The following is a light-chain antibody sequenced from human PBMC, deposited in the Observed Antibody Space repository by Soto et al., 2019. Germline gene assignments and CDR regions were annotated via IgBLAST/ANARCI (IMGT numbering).Light chain of an antibody. CDR3: SSYISSSTV. CDR1: SSDVGGYNS. V-gene: IGLV2-14*01. Sequence: QSALTQPASVSGSPGQSITISCTGTSSDVGGYNSVSWYQHHPGKAPKLMIYEVSNRPSGVSNRFSGSKSGNTASLIISGLQAEDEADYYCSSYISSSTVFGGETKLTVL. J-gene: IGLJ2*01. CDR2: EVS.